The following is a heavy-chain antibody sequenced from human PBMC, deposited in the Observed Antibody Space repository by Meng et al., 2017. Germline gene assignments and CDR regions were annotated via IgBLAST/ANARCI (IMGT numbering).Heavy chain of an antibody. D-gene: IGHD3-22*01. Sequence: GESLKISCAASGFTFSSYEMNWVRQAPGKGLEWVSYISSSGSTIYYADSVKGRFTISRDNAKNSLYLQMNSLRAEDPAVYYCARVWYYYVSSGYYYPVDYFDYWGQGTLVTGSS. V-gene: IGHV3-48*03. CDR3: ARVWYYYVSSGYYYPVDYFDY. CDR2: ISSSGSTI. CDR1: GFTFSSYE. J-gene: IGHJ4*02.